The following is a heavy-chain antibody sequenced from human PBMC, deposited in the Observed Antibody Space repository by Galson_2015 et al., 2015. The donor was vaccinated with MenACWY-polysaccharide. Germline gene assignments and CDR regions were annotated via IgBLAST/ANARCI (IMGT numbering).Heavy chain of an antibody. CDR3: ARDALYYYDSSGYYAGYAFDI. CDR2: ISAYNGNT. J-gene: IGHJ3*02. D-gene: IGHD3-22*01. CDR1: GYTFTSYG. Sequence: SVKVSCKASGYTFTSYGISWVRQAPGQGLEWMGWISAYNGNTNYEQKLQGRVTMTTDTSTSTAYMELRSLRSDDTAVYYCARDALYYYDSSGYYAGYAFDIWGQGTMVTVSS. V-gene: IGHV1-18*01.